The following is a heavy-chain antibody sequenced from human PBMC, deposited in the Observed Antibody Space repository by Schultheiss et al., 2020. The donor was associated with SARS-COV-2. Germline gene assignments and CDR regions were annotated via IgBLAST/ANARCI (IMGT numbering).Heavy chain of an antibody. D-gene: IGHD6-19*01. CDR3: AKGIAVAVYYFDH. CDR1: GFTFSDYY. V-gene: IGHV3-23*01. J-gene: IGHJ4*02. Sequence: GSLRLSCAASGFTFSDYYMSWIRQAPGKGREWVSYISGSGGSTYYADSVKGRFTISRDNSKNTVYLQMNSLRAEDTAVYYCAKGIAVAVYYFDHWGQGTLVTVSS. CDR2: ISGSGGST.